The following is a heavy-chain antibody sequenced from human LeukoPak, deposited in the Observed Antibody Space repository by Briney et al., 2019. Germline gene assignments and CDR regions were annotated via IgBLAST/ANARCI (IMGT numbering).Heavy chain of an antibody. J-gene: IGHJ3*02. CDR3: ARIDYGSTGGAFDM. V-gene: IGHV4-59*01. D-gene: IGHD4-23*01. Sequence: SETLSLTCTVSGGSISSYYWSWIRQPPGKGLEWIGCIYYSGSTNYNPSLKSRVTISVDTSKNQFSLKLSSVTAADTAVFYCARIDYGSTGGAFDMWGQGTMATVSS. CDR2: IYYSGST. CDR1: GGSISSYY.